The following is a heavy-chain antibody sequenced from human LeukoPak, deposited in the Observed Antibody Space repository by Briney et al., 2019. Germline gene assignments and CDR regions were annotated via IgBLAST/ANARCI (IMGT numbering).Heavy chain of an antibody. CDR2: IRYDGSNK. CDR3: ATLPATTYYFHY. J-gene: IGHJ4*02. V-gene: IGHV3-30*02. Sequence: GRSLRLSCAASGFTFSSYGMHWVRLAPGKGMEWVAFIRYDGSNKYYADSVKGRFTLSRDNSKNTLYLQMNSLRAEDTAVYYCATLPATTYYFHYWGQGTLVTVSS. CDR1: GFTFSSYG. D-gene: IGHD2-2*01.